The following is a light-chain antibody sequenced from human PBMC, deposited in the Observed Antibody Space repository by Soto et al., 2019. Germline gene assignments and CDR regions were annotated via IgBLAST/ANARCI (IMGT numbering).Light chain of an antibody. Sequence: EIVLTQSPGTLSLSPGERATLSSRASQSVSSSYLAWYQQKPGQAPRLLIYCASSRATGIPDRFSGSGSGTDFTLTISRLEPEDFAVYYCQQYGSSPTFGQGTKVDIK. V-gene: IGKV3-20*01. CDR2: CAS. CDR3: QQYGSSPT. CDR1: QSVSSSY. J-gene: IGKJ1*01.